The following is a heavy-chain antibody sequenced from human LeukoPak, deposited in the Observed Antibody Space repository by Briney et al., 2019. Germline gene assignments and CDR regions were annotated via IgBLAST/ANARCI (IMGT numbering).Heavy chain of an antibody. D-gene: IGHD1-14*01. V-gene: IGHV3-7*01. Sequence: GGSLRLSCAASGFKFSNYWISWVRQVPGKGLEWVANINQDGGVQQYVDSVKGRFTISRDNAKNSLYLHLNSLRAEDTAVYYCTRLQRDRPDVYWGQGTLVTVSS. CDR1: GFKFSNYW. CDR3: TRLQRDRPDVY. CDR2: INQDGGVQ. J-gene: IGHJ4*02.